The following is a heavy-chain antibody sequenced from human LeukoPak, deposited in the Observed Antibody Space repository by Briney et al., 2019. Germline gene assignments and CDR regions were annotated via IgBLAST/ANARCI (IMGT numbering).Heavy chain of an antibody. CDR3: ARAYSESYGLGYYYMDV. Sequence: GGSLRLSCAASGFTFSSYAMSWVRQAPGKGLEWVSAISGSGGSTYYTDSVKGRFTISRDNAKKSLYLQMNSLRAEDTAVYYCARAYSESYGLGYYYMDVWGKGTTVTVSS. CDR2: ISGSGGST. D-gene: IGHD1-26*01. J-gene: IGHJ6*03. CDR1: GFTFSSYA. V-gene: IGHV3-23*01.